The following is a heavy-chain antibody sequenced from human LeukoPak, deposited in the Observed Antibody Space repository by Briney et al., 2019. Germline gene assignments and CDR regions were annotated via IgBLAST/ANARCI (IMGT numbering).Heavy chain of an antibody. J-gene: IGHJ4*02. CDR1: GFTFSSYG. CDR2: IWYDGSNK. V-gene: IGHV3-33*01. Sequence: PGGSLRLSCAASGFTFSSYGMHWVRQAPGKGLEWVAVIWYDGSNKYYADSVKGRFTISRDNSKNTLYLQMNSLRAEDTDVYYCASLGYCSSTSCYAHDYWGQGTLVTVSS. D-gene: IGHD2-2*01. CDR3: ASLGYCSSTSCYAHDY.